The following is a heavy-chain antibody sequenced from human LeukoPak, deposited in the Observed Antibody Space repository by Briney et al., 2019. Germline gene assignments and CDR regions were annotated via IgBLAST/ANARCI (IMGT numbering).Heavy chain of an antibody. Sequence: GGSLRLSCAASGFTFSNTWMSWVRQAPGKGLEWVSRIQSKANGGTADYAAPVKGRFTISRDDSENTLYLQMNSLKTEDTAVYYCTRDRGLRYFDWLLFDYWGQGTLVTVSS. J-gene: IGHJ4*02. CDR1: GFTFSNTW. CDR2: IQSKANGGTA. CDR3: TRDRGLRYFDWLLFDY. D-gene: IGHD3-9*01. V-gene: IGHV3-15*01.